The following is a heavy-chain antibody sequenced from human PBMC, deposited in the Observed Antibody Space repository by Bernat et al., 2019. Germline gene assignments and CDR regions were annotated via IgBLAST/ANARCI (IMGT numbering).Heavy chain of an antibody. D-gene: IGHD6-13*01. J-gene: IGHJ1*01. Sequence: EVQLSESGGGLVQPGGSLRLSCAASGFTFSSYAMSWARQAPGKGLEWVAGITESGGNTYYADSVKGRLTISRDNSKNTLYLQINSLRAEDTAVYYCAKRYSTSWYVEQWGQGTLVTVSS. CDR1: GFTFSSYA. CDR3: AKRYSTSWYVEQ. CDR2: ITESGGNT. V-gene: IGHV3-23*01.